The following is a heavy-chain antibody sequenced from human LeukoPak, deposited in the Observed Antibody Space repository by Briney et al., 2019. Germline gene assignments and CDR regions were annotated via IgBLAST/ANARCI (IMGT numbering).Heavy chain of an antibody. V-gene: IGHV5-51*01. Sequence: GESLKISCKASGYSFTSFWIGWVRQVPGKGLEWMGIIDPSDSETRYTPSFQGQVTISVDKSLTTADLQWNSLKAADTAMYYCARQTAMGRSGDYWGQGTLVTVSS. CDR3: ARQTAMGRSGDY. J-gene: IGHJ4*02. CDR2: IDPSDSET. CDR1: GYSFTSFW. D-gene: IGHD5-18*01.